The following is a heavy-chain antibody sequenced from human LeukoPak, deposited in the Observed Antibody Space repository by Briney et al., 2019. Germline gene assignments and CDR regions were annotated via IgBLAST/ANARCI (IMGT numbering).Heavy chain of an antibody. CDR2: IYTTGSS. CDR3: ARVSPSGVWDV. V-gene: IGHV4-61*02. Sequence: PSQTLSLTCTVSGGSISGINYYWTWIRQPAGKGLEWIGRIYTTGSSNYNPSLKSRVTISVDTSNNQFSLKLSSVTAADTAVYYCARVSPSGVWDVWGQGTTVTVS. CDR1: GGSISGINYY. D-gene: IGHD3-10*01. J-gene: IGHJ6*02.